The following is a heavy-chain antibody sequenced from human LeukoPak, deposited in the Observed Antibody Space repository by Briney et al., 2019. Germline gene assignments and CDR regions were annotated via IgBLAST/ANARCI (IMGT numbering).Heavy chain of an antibody. V-gene: IGHV4-34*01. CDR2: INHSGST. D-gene: IGHD3-3*01. Sequence: PSETLSLTCAVYGGSFSGYYWSWIRQPPGKGLEWIGEINHSGSTNYNSSLKSRVTISVDTSKNQFSLKLSSVTAADTAVYYCARPLRSGYSNYYYYMDVWGKGTTVTVSS. CDR1: GGSFSGYY. J-gene: IGHJ6*03. CDR3: ARPLRSGYSNYYYYMDV.